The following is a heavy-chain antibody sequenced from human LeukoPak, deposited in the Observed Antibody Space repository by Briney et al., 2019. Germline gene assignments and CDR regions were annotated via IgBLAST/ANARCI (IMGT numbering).Heavy chain of an antibody. CDR2: IYTSGST. CDR1: GGSISSYY. CDR3: AREYDSSGYYPVHDY. V-gene: IGHV4-4*07. Sequence: SETLSLTCTVSGGSISSYYWSWIRQPAGKGLEWIGRIYTSGSTNYNPSLKSRVTMSVDTSKNQFSLKLSSVTAADTAVYYCAREYDSSGYYPVHDYWGQGTLVTVSS. J-gene: IGHJ4*02. D-gene: IGHD3-22*01.